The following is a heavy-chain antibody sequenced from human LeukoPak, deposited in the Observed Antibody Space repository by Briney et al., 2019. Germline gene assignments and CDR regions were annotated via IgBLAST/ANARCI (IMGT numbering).Heavy chain of an antibody. V-gene: IGHV3-7*01. Sequence: GGSLRLSCTASGFIFIDFWMSWVRQAPGEGLEWVANIRQDGGAKNYVDSVKGRFTISRDNAKKSLYLQMNSLRAEDTAVYYCAPPPIAATGNWGQGTLVTVSS. CDR3: APPPIAATGN. J-gene: IGHJ4*02. D-gene: IGHD6-13*01. CDR2: IRQDGGAK. CDR1: GFIFIDFW.